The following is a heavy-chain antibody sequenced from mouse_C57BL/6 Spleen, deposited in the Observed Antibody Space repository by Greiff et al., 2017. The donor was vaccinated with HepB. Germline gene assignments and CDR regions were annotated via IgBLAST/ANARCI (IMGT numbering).Heavy chain of an antibody. CDR1: GYTFTSYW. Sequence: QVQLQQPGAELVKPGASVKLSCKASGYTFTSYWMQWVKQRHGQGLEWIGEIDPSDSYTNYNQKFKGKATLTVDTSSSTAYMQLSSLTSEDSAVYYCARAPLLGAMDYWGQGTSVTVSS. J-gene: IGHJ4*01. CDR2: IDPSDSYT. CDR3: ARAPLLGAMDY. V-gene: IGHV1-50*01. D-gene: IGHD2-10*01.